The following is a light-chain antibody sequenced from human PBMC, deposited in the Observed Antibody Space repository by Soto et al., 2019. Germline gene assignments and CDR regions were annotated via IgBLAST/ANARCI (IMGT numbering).Light chain of an antibody. Sequence: EIVLTQSPGTLSLSPGERATLSCRASQSVSSSYLAWYLQKPGQAPRLLIYGASSRATGIPDRFSGSGSGTGFTLTISRLEPEDFAVYYCQQYGSSPLTFGGGTKVEIK. J-gene: IGKJ4*01. CDR1: QSVSSSY. V-gene: IGKV3-20*01. CDR3: QQYGSSPLT. CDR2: GAS.